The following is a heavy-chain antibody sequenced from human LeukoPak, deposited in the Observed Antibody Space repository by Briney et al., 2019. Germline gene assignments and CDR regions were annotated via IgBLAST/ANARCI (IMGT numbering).Heavy chain of an antibody. D-gene: IGHD2-21*02. Sequence: PGGSLRLSCAASGFTFDDYAMHWVRQAPGKGLEWVSLISGDGGSTYYADSVKGRFTISRDNSKNSLYLQMNSLRTEDTALYYCAKDIGLYCGGDCYSFWGQGTLVTVSS. CDR3: AKDIGLYCGGDCYSF. J-gene: IGHJ4*02. V-gene: IGHV3-43*02. CDR2: ISGDGGST. CDR1: GFTFDDYA.